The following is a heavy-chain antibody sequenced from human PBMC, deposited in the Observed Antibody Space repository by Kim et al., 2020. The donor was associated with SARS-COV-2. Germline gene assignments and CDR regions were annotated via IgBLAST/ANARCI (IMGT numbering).Heavy chain of an antibody. Sequence: GGSLRLSCAASGFTFDDYAMHWVRQAPGKGLEWVSGISWNSGSIGYADSVKGRFTISRDNAKNSLYLQMNSLRAEDTALYYCARVGSIVGHGGFDYWGQGTLVTVSS. CDR1: GFTFDDYA. V-gene: IGHV3-9*01. CDR3: ARVGSIVGHGGFDY. D-gene: IGHD1-26*01. J-gene: IGHJ4*02. CDR2: ISWNSGSI.